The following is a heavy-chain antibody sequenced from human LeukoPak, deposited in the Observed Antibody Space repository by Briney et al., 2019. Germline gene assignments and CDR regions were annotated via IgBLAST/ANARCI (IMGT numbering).Heavy chain of an antibody. CDR2: ILPIFGTT. V-gene: IGHV1-69*13. J-gene: IGHJ3*02. Sequence: ASVKVSCKASGYTFTNHYMHWVRQAPGQGLEWMGGILPIFGTTNYAQKFQARVTITADESTSTAYMEMSSLRSEDTAVYYCGRVSCGGNCYSLIGTFDIWGQGTMVTVSS. D-gene: IGHD2-15*01. CDR1: GYTFTNHY. CDR3: GRVSCGGNCYSLIGTFDI.